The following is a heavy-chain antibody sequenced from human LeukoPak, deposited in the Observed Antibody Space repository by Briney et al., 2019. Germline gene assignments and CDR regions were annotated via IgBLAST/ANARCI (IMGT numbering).Heavy chain of an antibody. D-gene: IGHD3-10*01. CDR1: EFTFSSYW. Sequence: GGSLRLSCEASEFTFSSYWMHWDRQPPGKGLEWVANINEAGVEKYHVDSVKGRFTIFRDNAKNSLYLQMNNLRAEDTAVYYCVRELSRTGAFDYWGQGTLVTVSS. J-gene: IGHJ4*02. CDR3: VRELSRTGAFDY. V-gene: IGHV3-7*03. CDR2: INEAGVEK.